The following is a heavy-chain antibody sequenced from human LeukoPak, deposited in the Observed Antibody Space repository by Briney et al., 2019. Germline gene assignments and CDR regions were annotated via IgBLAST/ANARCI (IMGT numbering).Heavy chain of an antibody. D-gene: IGHD4/OR15-4a*01. Sequence: GGSLRLSCAASGFTFSISWMSWVRQVPGKGLEWVANIKKDGSETYYVDSVKGRFTVSRDNSKNTLFLQMNSLRAEDTAIYYCAKERDYGPADYWGQGTLVTVSS. J-gene: IGHJ4*02. CDR3: AKERDYGPADY. CDR1: GFTFSISW. V-gene: IGHV3-7*03. CDR2: IKKDGSET.